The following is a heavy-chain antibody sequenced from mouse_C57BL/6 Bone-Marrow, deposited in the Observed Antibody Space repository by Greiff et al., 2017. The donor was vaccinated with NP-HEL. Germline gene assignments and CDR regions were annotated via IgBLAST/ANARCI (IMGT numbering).Heavy chain of an antibody. Sequence: VQLKESGAELVRPGTSVKMSCKASGYTFTNYWIGWAKQRPGHGLEWIGDIYPGGGYTNYNEKFKGKATLTADKSSSTAYMQFSSLTSEDSAIYYCARSPYYSNYFDYWGQGTTLTVSS. CDR2: IYPGGGYT. CDR3: ARSPYYSNYFDY. D-gene: IGHD2-5*01. CDR1: GYTFTNYW. V-gene: IGHV1-63*01. J-gene: IGHJ2*01.